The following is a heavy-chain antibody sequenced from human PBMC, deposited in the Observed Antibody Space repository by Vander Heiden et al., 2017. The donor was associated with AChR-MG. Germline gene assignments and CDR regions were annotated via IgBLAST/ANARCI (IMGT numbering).Heavy chain of an antibody. Sequence: QVQLVQSGAAVKKPGASVKVSCTASGGTFSSYAMSWVRQAPGQGLEWMGGISPIVGTANYAQKCQGRVTITADESTSTAYMELSSLRSEDTAVYYCARDPGGGYMDVWGKGTTVTVSS. CDR3: ARDPGGGYMDV. CDR2: ISPIVGTA. J-gene: IGHJ6*03. V-gene: IGHV1-69*01. CDR1: GGTFSSYA.